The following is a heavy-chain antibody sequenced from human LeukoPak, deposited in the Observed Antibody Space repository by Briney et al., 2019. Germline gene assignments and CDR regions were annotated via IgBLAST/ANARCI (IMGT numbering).Heavy chain of an antibody. D-gene: IGHD2-2*01. CDR1: GGSISSYY. V-gene: IGHV4-59*08. Sequence: SETLSLTCTVSGGSISSYYWSWIRQPPGKGLEWIGYIYYSGSTNYNPSLKSRVTISVDTSKNQFSLKLSSVTAADTAVYYCARHRDAKYYFDYWGQGTLVTVSS. J-gene: IGHJ4*02. CDR2: IYYSGST. CDR3: ARHRDAKYYFDY.